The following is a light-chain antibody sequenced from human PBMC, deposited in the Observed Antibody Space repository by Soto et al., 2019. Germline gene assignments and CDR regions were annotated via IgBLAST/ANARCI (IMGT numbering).Light chain of an antibody. V-gene: IGKV3-15*01. CDR2: GAS. Sequence: EIVMTQSPATLSVSPGERATLSCRASQSVSSNLAWYQQKPGQAPRLLIYGASTRATGIPARFSGSGSGTDFTLTISRLDLEDSAFYYCQQYVTSSWTFGQGTKVDIK. J-gene: IGKJ1*01. CDR3: QQYVTSSWT. CDR1: QSVSSN.